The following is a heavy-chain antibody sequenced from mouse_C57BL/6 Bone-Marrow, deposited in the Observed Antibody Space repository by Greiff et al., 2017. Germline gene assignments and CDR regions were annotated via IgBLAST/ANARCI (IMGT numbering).Heavy chain of an antibody. CDR3: TRRRGDYGNPYWYFDV. CDR2: IYPGNSDT. D-gene: IGHD2-1*01. Sequence: VQLKESGTVLARPGASVKMSCKTSGYTFTSYWMHWVKRRPGQGLEWIGAIYPGNSDTSYNQKFKGKAKLTAVTSASTAYMELSSLTNEDSAVYYCTRRRGDYGNPYWYFDVWGTGTTVTVSS. V-gene: IGHV1-5*01. J-gene: IGHJ1*03. CDR1: GYTFTSYW.